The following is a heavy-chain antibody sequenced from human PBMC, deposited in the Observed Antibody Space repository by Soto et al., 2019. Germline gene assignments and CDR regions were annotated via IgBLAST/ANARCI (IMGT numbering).Heavy chain of an antibody. V-gene: IGHV4-30-2*01. Sequence: SETLSLTCTVSGGSFSRGGYSWSWIRQPPGKGLEWIGYIYHGGSTYYNPSLKSRVTISVDRSKNQFSLKLSSVTAADTAVYYCARGPPFLPWGQGTLVTVSS. J-gene: IGHJ5*02. CDR2: IYHGGST. D-gene: IGHD3-3*02. CDR3: ARGPPFLP. CDR1: GGSFSRGGYS.